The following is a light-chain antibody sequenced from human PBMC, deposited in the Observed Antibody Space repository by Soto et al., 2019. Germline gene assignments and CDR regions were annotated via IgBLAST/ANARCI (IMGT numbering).Light chain of an antibody. J-gene: IGKJ3*01. CDR3: QKTYSTPFT. CDR1: QTISNY. Sequence: DLQMTQSPSSLSASVGDRVTITCRASQTISNYLNWYQEKPGRAPKLLIYAASNLQSGVPSRFSGSGSGTDFTLTITNLQPEDFATYYCQKTYSTPFTFGSGTNVDVK. V-gene: IGKV1-39*01. CDR2: AAS.